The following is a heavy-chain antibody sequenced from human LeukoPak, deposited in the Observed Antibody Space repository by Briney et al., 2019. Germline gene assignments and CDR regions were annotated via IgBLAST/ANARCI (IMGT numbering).Heavy chain of an antibody. J-gene: IGHJ4*02. V-gene: IGHV3-7*03. CDR3: ARDGTDYGDYEFDY. CDR1: GFTFSSYW. CDR2: IKQDGSEK. Sequence: GGSLRLSCAASGFTFSSYWMSWVRQAPGKGLEWVANIKQDGSEKYYVDSVKGRFTISRDNAKNSLYLQMNSLRAEDTAVYYCARDGTDYGDYEFDYCGQGTLVTVSS. D-gene: IGHD4-17*01.